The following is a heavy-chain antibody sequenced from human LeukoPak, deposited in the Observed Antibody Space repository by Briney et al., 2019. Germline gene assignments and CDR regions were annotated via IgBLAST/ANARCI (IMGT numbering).Heavy chain of an antibody. CDR1: GFTFSSYA. CDR2: ISYDGSNK. D-gene: IGHD3-22*01. Sequence: GGSLRLSCEASGFTFSSYAMHWVRQAPGKGLEWVAVISYDGSNKYYADSVKGRFTISRDNSKNTLYLQMNSLRAEDTAVYYCAREPYDSSGYYSVIDYWGQGTLVTVSS. J-gene: IGHJ4*02. CDR3: AREPYDSSGYYSVIDY. V-gene: IGHV3-30-3*01.